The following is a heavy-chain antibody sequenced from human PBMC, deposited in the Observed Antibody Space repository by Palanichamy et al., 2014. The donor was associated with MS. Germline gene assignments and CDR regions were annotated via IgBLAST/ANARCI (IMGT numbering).Heavy chain of an antibody. D-gene: IGHD5-24*01. J-gene: IGHJ4*02. CDR1: GFTFRDYW. CDR3: ARDNSGDGWYY. CDR2: INKDGSEK. V-gene: IGHV3-7*03. Sequence: EVQLVESWGEALVQPGGSLRLSCVVSGFTFRDYWMSWVRQAPGKGLEWVANINKDGSEKHYVDSVRGRFTISRDNAKNSLYLQMSSLRVEDTAVYYCARDNSGDGWYYWGQGTLVPVSS.